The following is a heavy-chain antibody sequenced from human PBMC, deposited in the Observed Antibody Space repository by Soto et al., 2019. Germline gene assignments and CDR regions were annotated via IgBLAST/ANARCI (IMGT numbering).Heavy chain of an antibody. V-gene: IGHV1-69*01. CDR2: IIPVFGTT. CDR3: AIEVWGRGGYYLDS. CDR1: VGTFNSFG. D-gene: IGHD7-27*01. Sequence: QVHVVQSGAEVKKPGSSVKVTCKAFVGTFNSFGINWVRQAPGQGLEWMGGIIPVFGTTKYAQKFRDRVTLVADGSTSTSYMELSSLTSADTAVYYCAIEVWGRGGYYLDSWGQGTLVTVSS. J-gene: IGHJ4*02.